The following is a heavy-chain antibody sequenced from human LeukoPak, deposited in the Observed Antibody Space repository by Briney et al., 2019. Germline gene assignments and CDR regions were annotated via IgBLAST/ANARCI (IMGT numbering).Heavy chain of an antibody. J-gene: IGHJ4*02. D-gene: IGHD2/OR15-2a*01. CDR3: ARLQKVGNTGYYFDY. CDR1: GFSFIDYY. Sequence: GGSLRLSCAASGFSFIDYYMTWIRQAPGKGLEWVSYISSAGGTISYADSVKGRFTISRDNAKNSLYLQMNSLRTEDTALYYCARLQKVGNTGYYFDYWGQGTLATVSS. CDR2: ISSAGGTI. V-gene: IGHV3-11*01.